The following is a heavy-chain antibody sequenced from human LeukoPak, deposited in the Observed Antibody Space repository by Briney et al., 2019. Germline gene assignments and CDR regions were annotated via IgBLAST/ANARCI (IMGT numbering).Heavy chain of an antibody. CDR1: GGSISSSSYY. Sequence: PSETLSLTCTVSGGSISSSSYYWGWIRQPPGKGLEWIGSIYYSGSTYYNPSLKSRVTISVDTSKNQFSLKLSSVTAADTAAYYCARDPHYYDSSGYPYYFDYWGQGTLVTVSS. J-gene: IGHJ4*02. CDR3: ARDPHYYDSSGYPYYFDY. CDR2: IYYSGST. D-gene: IGHD3-22*01. V-gene: IGHV4-39*07.